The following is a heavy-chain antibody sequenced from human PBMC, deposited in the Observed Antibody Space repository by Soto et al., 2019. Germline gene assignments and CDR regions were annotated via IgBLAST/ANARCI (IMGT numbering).Heavy chain of an antibody. D-gene: IGHD5-18*01. CDR1: GGSLSSYY. Sequence: PSETLSLTCTVSGGSLSSYYWSWIRQHPGKGLEWVGYMYNSGSANYNPSLKSRVTISVDMSQNQFSLKLTSVTAADTAVYYCARHGAIYSNSWYDFDYWGQGTLVTVSS. CDR2: MYNSGSA. CDR3: ARHGAIYSNSWYDFDY. J-gene: IGHJ4*02. V-gene: IGHV4-59*08.